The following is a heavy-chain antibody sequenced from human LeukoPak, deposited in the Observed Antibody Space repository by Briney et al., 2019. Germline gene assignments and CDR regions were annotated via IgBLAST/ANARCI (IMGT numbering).Heavy chain of an antibody. V-gene: IGHV3-30*02. D-gene: IGHD2-2*01. CDR2: IRYDGSNK. Sequence: GGSLRLSCAASGFTFSSYGMHWVRQAPGKGLEWVAFIRYDGSNKYYADSVKGRFTISRDNSKNTLYLQMNSLRAEDTAVYYCAKACSSTSCHFYWGQGTLVTVSS. J-gene: IGHJ4*02. CDR3: AKACSSTSCHFY. CDR1: GFTFSSYG.